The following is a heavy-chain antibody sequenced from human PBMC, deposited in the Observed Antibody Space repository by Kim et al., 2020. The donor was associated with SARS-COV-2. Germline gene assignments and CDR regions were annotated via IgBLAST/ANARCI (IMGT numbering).Heavy chain of an antibody. CDR2: IYYSGST. Sequence: SETLSLTCTVSGGSISSSSYYWGWIRQPPGKGLEWIGSIYYSGSTYYNPSLKSRVTISVDTSKNQFSLKLSSVTAADTAVYYCARTPLFRGFDYWGQGTLVTVSS. J-gene: IGHJ4*02. V-gene: IGHV4-39*07. CDR3: ARTPLFRGFDY. CDR1: GGSISSSSYY.